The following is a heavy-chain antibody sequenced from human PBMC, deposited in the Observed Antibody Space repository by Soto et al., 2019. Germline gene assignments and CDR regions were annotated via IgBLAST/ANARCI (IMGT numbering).Heavy chain of an antibody. D-gene: IGHD6-19*01. CDR2: ISSSGRTI. V-gene: IGHV3-11*01. Sequence: QVQLVASGGGLVKPGGSLRLSCAASGFTFSDYYMSWLRQAPGKGLEWVSYISSSGRTIYYPDSVKGRFTISRDNAENSLYLQMNSLRAEDTAVYYCARDGSGIAVAGYHDAFDIWGQGTMVTVSS. CDR1: GFTFSDYY. CDR3: ARDGSGIAVAGYHDAFDI. J-gene: IGHJ3*02.